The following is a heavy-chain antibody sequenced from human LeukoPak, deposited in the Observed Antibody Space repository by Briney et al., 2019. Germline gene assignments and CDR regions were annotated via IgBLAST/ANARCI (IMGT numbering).Heavy chain of an antibody. CDR3: ARVLGRLQFDY. CDR1: GYTFTGYY. CDR2: INPNRGGT. J-gene: IGHJ4*02. Sequence: ASVKVSCKASGYTFTGYYMHWVRQAPGQGLEWMGRINPNRGGTNYAQKFQGRVTKTRDTSISTAYMELSRLRSDDTAVYYCARVLGRLQFDYWGQGTLVTVSS. V-gene: IGHV1-2*06. D-gene: IGHD4-11*01.